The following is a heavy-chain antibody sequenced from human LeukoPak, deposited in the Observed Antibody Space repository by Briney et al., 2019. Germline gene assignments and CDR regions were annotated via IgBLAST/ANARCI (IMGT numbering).Heavy chain of an antibody. Sequence: ASETLSLTCTVSGGSISSDYWSWIRQPPGKGLEWIGYIYYSGSTNYNPSLKSRVTISVDTSKNQFSLKLSSVTAADTAVYYCASVTMVRGVLDYWGQGTLVTVSS. CDR3: ASVTMVRGVLDY. J-gene: IGHJ4*02. V-gene: IGHV4-59*01. CDR2: IYYSGST. CDR1: GGSISSDY. D-gene: IGHD3-10*01.